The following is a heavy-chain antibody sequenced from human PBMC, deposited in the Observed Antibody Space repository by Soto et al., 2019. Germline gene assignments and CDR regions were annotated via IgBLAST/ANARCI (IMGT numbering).Heavy chain of an antibody. CDR1: GGSISSSSYY. V-gene: IGHV4-39*01. D-gene: IGHD3-10*01. CDR3: ASHIWRQNYYYYYMDV. CDR2: IYYSGST. J-gene: IGHJ6*03. Sequence: SETLSLTCTVSGGSISSSSYYWGWIRQPPGKGLEWIGSIYYSGSTYYNPSLKSRVTISVDTSKNQFSLKLSSVTAADTAVYYCASHIWRQNYYYYYMDVWGKGTTVTVSS.